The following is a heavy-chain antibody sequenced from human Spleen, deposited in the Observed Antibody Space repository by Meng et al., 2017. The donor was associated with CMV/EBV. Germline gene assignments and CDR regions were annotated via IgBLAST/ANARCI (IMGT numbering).Heavy chain of an antibody. CDR1: GYTCSNFC. CDR3: AAKIEITYFDL. CDR2: FNPNGGTT. D-gene: IGHD3-9*01. J-gene: IGHJ4*02. Sequence: SCKASGYTCSNFCIHRVGQGPGQGLEWMGVFNPNGGTTAYAQRFQGRVTMTGDTSTSTVYMEVHSLRSEDTAMYFCAAKIEITYFDLWGQGTLVTVSS. V-gene: IGHV1-46*01.